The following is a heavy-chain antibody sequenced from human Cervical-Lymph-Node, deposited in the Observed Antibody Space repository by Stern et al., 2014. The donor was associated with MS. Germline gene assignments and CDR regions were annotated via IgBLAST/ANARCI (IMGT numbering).Heavy chain of an antibody. CDR3: ARVRTTVTSYYYYGMDV. D-gene: IGHD4-17*01. CDR2: ISAYNGDT. CDR1: GYTFTNYG. V-gene: IGHV1-18*01. Sequence: QVQLVQSGAEVKKPGASVKVSCKASGYTFTNYGISWVRQAPGQGLEWVGWISAYNGDTNYAQKLQGRVTMTTDTSTSTAYMELRSLRSDDTAVYYCARVRTTVTSYYYYGMDVWGQGTTVTVSS. J-gene: IGHJ6*02.